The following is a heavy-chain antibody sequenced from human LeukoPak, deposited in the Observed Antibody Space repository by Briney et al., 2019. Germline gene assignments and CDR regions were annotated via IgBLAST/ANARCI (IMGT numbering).Heavy chain of an antibody. D-gene: IGHD6-13*01. CDR3: ARVGYSSSWYDYYYMDV. J-gene: IGHJ6*03. CDR1: GYSISSGYY. CDR2: IYHSGST. V-gene: IGHV4-38-2*02. Sequence: SETLSLTCTVSGYSISSGYYWGWIRQPPGKGLEWIGTIYHSGSTYYNPSLKSRVIISVDTSKNQFSLKVTSVTAADTAVYYCARVGYSSSWYDYYYMDVWGKGTTVTVSS.